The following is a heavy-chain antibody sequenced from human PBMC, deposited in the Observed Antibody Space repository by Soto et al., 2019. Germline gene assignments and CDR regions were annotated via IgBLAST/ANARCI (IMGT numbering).Heavy chain of an antibody. Sequence: PGGSLRLSCASSGFTFSSYGMHLVRQAPGKGLEWVAVISYDGSNKYYADSVKGRFTISRDNSKNTLYLQMNSLRAEDTAVYYCAKEDIVVVPAAMYFDYWGQGTLVTVSS. CDR1: GFTFSSYG. D-gene: IGHD2-2*01. CDR2: ISYDGSNK. J-gene: IGHJ4*02. V-gene: IGHV3-30*18. CDR3: AKEDIVVVPAAMYFDY.